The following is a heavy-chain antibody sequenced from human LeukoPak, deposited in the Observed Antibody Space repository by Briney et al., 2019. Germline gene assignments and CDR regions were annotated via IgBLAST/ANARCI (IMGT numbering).Heavy chain of an antibody. J-gene: IGHJ6*03. CDR1: GGSISSSSYY. CDR2: IYYSGST. V-gene: IGHV4-39*07. Sequence: PSETLSLTCTVSGGSISSSSYYWGWIRQPPGKGLEWIGSIYYSGSTYYNPSLKSRVTISVDTSKNQFSLKLSSVTAADTAVYYCARIRTAIHHMDVWGKGTTVTVSS. CDR3: ARIRTAIHHMDV. D-gene: IGHD2-21*02.